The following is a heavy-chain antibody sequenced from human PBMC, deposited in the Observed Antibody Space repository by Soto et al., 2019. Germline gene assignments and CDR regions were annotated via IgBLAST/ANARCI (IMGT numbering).Heavy chain of an antibody. CDR1: GFTFNHYA. J-gene: IGHJ5*02. CDR3: AKGRVEYDWCGT. CDR2: ISGSGDYT. V-gene: IGHV3-23*01. D-gene: IGHD2-15*01. Sequence: GGSLGLSCAASGFTFNHYALSWVRQAPGKGLEWASAISGSGDYTYYADSVKGRFTISRDNSKHTLYLQMNSLRAEDTAIYYCAKGRVEYDWCGTRGQGTRV.